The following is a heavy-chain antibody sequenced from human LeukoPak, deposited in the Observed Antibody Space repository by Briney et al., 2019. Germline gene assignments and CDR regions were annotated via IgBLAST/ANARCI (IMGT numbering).Heavy chain of an antibody. J-gene: IGHJ5*02. CDR1: GYTFTSYY. CDR2: INPSGGST. D-gene: IGHD1-26*01. V-gene: IGHV1-46*01. CDR3: VSFRVGANTKPA. Sequence: GASVKVSCKASGYTFTSYYMHWVRQAPGQGLEWMGIINPSGGSTSYAQKFQGRVTMTRDMSTSTVYMELSSLRSEDTAVYYCVSFRVGANTKPAWGQGTLVTVSS.